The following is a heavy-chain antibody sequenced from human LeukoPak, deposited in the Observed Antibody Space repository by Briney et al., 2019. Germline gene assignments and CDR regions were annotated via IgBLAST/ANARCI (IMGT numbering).Heavy chain of an antibody. CDR2: IIPILGMA. V-gene: IGHV1-69*04. Sequence: SVKVSCKASGGTFSSYAISWVRQAPGQGLEWMGRIIPILGMANYAQKFQGRVTIIADKSTSTAYMELSSLRSEDTAMYYCARDPHVTTVTNNWLDPWGQGTLVTVSS. J-gene: IGHJ5*02. CDR1: GGTFSSYA. CDR3: ARDPHVTTVTNNWLDP. D-gene: IGHD4-17*01.